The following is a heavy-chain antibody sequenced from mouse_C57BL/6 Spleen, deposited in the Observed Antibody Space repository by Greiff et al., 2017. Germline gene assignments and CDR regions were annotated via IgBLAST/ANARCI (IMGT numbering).Heavy chain of an antibody. CDR1: GYTFTDYY. CDR2: IYPGSGNT. Sequence: VQLQQSGAELVRPGASVKLSCKASGYTFTDYYINWVKQRPGQGLEWIARIYPGSGNTYYNEKFKGKATLTAEKSSSTAYMQLSSLTSEDSAVYFCAREGHLDYWGQGTTLTASS. V-gene: IGHV1-76*01. D-gene: IGHD3-3*01. J-gene: IGHJ2*01. CDR3: AREGHLDY.